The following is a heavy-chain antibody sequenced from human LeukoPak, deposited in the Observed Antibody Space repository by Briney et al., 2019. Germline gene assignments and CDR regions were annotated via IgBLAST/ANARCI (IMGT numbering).Heavy chain of an antibody. CDR1: GGSFSGYY. Sequence: SETLSLACAVYGGSFSGYYWSWIRQPPGKGLEWIGEINHRRSTNYNPSLKSRVTMSVDTSKNQFSLNLSSVTAADTAVYYCARGQFWSGYSIWGQGTLVTVSS. D-gene: IGHD3-3*02. V-gene: IGHV4-34*01. CDR2: INHRRST. J-gene: IGHJ4*02. CDR3: ARGQFWSGYSI.